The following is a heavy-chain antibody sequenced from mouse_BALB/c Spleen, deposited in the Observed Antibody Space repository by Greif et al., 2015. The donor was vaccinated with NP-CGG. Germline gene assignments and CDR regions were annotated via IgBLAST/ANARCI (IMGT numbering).Heavy chain of an antibody. CDR1: GYTFTSYW. CDR3: ARDYDYWYFDV. J-gene: IGHJ1*01. D-gene: IGHD2-4*01. V-gene: IGHV1-7*01. CDR2: INPSTGYT. Sequence: VKLMESGAELAKPGASVKMSCKASGYTFTSYWMHWVKQRPGQGLEWIGYINPSTGYTEYNQKFKDKATLTADKSSSTAYMQLSSLTSEDSAVHYCARDYDYWYFDVWGAGTTVTVSS.